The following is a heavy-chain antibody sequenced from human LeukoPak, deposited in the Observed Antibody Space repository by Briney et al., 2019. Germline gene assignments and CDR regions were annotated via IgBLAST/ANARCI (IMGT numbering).Heavy chain of an antibody. CDR2: ISAYNGNT. D-gene: IGHD5-24*01. CDR1: GYTFTSYG. J-gene: IGHJ5*02. V-gene: IGHV1-18*01. Sequence: ASVKVSCKASGYTFTSYGISWVRQAPGQGLEWMGWISAYNGNTNYAQKLQGRVTMTTDTSTSTAYMEVRSLRSDDTAVYYCARVPPDGYNNWLDPWGQGTLVAVSS. CDR3: ARVPPDGYNNWLDP.